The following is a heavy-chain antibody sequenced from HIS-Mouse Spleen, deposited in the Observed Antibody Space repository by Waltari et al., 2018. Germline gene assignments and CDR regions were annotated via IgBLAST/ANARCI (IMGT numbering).Heavy chain of an antibody. CDR2: IYYSGST. V-gene: IGHV4-39*07. D-gene: IGHD6-13*01. CDR3: AREIPYSSSWYDWYFDL. Sequence: QLQLQESGPGLVKPSETLSLTCTVSGGSISSRRYYRGWIRQPPGKGLDWIGGIYYSGSTYYNPSLKSRVTISVDTSKNQFSLKLSSVTAADTAVYYCAREIPYSSSWYDWYFDLWGRGTLVTVSS. J-gene: IGHJ2*01. CDR1: GGSISSRRYY.